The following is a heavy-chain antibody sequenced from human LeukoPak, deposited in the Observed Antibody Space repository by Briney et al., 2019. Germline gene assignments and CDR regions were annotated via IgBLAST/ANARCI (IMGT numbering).Heavy chain of an antibody. Sequence: GSLRLSCAASGFTFSGYAMSWVRQAPGKGLEWVSAISGSGGSTYYADSVKGRFTISRDNSKNTLYLQMNSLRAEDTAVYYCAKAEYDFWSGYYLWGQGTLVTVSS. CDR2: ISGSGGST. CDR1: GFTFSGYA. CDR3: AKAEYDFWSGYYL. J-gene: IGHJ4*02. V-gene: IGHV3-23*01. D-gene: IGHD3-3*01.